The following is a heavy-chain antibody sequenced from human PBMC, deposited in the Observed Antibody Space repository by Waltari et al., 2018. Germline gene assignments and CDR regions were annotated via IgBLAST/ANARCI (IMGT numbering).Heavy chain of an antibody. Sequence: EVQLVESGGGLVQSGGSLRLSCAASGFTFSSSTMNWVRQAPGKGLEGSSYISDSGKMIEYAESVKGRFTISRDNAKNSLYLQMSSLRAEDTAVYYCARNRDYAFDIWGQGTMVTVSS. CDR1: GFTFSSST. J-gene: IGHJ3*02. CDR2: ISDSGKMI. V-gene: IGHV3-48*04. CDR3: ARNRDYAFDI.